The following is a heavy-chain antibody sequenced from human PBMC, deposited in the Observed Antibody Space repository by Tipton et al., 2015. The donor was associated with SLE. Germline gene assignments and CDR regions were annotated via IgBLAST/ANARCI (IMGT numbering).Heavy chain of an antibody. CDR1: GFTFSDYY. V-gene: IGHV3-11*04. D-gene: IGHD2-2*01. J-gene: IGHJ6*02. CDR2: ITSSGTTI. Sequence: SLRLSCAASGFTFSDYYMTWIRQAPGKGLEWVSHITSSGTTIYYADSVKGRFTISRDNTKNSLYLQMDSLRAEDTAVYYCARMPDYYFYAMDIWGQGTTVTVSS. CDR3: ARMPDYYFYAMDI.